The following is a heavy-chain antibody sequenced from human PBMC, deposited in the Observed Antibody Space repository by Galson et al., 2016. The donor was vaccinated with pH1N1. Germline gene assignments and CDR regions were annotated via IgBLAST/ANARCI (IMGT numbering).Heavy chain of an antibody. D-gene: IGHD3-10*01. J-gene: IGHJ5*02. Sequence: SLRLSCAASGSTFSSYGMHWVRQAPGKGLEWVAVISYDGSKKYYADSVKGRFTISRDNSKNTLYLQMNSLRAEDTAVYYCAKPIYGSGGFDHWGQGTLVTVSS. CDR2: ISYDGSKK. CDR3: AKPIYGSGGFDH. CDR1: GSTFSSYG. V-gene: IGHV3-30*18.